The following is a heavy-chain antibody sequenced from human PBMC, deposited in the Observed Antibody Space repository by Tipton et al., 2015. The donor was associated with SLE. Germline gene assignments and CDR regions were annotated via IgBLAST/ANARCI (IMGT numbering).Heavy chain of an antibody. J-gene: IGHJ6*03. CDR3: AKERTGFYMED. Sequence: SLRLSCAVSGFTFSHYAMHWVRQAPGKGLEWVATIAYDGSYEYYADSVKGRFTISRDSSKNTLYLQMNSLRPEDTAVYYCAKERTGFYMEDWGKGTTVTVSS. CDR2: IAYDGSYE. D-gene: IGHD1-1*01. V-gene: IGHV3-30*04. CDR1: GFTFSHYA.